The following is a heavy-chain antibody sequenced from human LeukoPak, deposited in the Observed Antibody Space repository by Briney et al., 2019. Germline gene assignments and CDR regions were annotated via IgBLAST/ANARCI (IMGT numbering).Heavy chain of an antibody. V-gene: IGHV4-59*12. D-gene: IGHD7-27*01. CDR2: FSNSGST. CDR1: GGSINSYY. CDR3: ARGSNWGDY. J-gene: IGHJ4*02. Sequence: SQTLSLTCTVSGGSINSYYWSWIRQPPGKGLEWIGYFSNSGSTNYNPSLKSRVTMSVDTSKNQFSLKLSSVTAADTAVYYCARGSNWGDYWGQGTLVTVSS.